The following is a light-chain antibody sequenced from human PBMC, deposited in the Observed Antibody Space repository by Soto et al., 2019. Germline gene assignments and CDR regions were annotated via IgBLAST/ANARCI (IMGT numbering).Light chain of an antibody. CDR2: SAS. Sequence: DVQMTQSPSSLSSSVGERVTITCRASQNISNYLAGYQQKPGKVPALLIYSASTMQSGVPPRFSGSGSGTDFTLTISSLQPEDVATYYCQKYNTAPLTFGRGTKVE. V-gene: IGKV1-27*01. CDR3: QKYNTAPLT. CDR1: QNISNY. J-gene: IGKJ4*01.